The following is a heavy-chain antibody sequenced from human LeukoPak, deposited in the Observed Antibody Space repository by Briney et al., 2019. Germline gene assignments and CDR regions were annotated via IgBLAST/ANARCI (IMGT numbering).Heavy chain of an antibody. J-gene: IGHJ4*02. V-gene: IGHV3-7*01. D-gene: IGHD1-26*01. CDR2: IKQDGSEK. CDR1: GFSFSNYW. CDR3: AKNRGSYYVFDY. Sequence: PGGSLRLSCAASGFSFSNYWMSWVRQAPGKGLEWVANIKQDGSEKYYVDSVKGRFTISRDNAKNSLYLQMNSLRAEDTAVYHCAKNRGSYYVFDYWGQGTLVTVSS.